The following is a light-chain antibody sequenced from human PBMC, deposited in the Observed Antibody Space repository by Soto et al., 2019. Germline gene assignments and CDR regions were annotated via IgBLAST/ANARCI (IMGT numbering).Light chain of an antibody. CDR2: AAS. J-gene: IGKJ1*01. V-gene: IGKV3-20*01. Sequence: EIVLTQSPGTLSLSPGERATLSCRASQSISSSYLAWYQQRPGLSPRLLIYAASSRATGIPDRFSGSGSGTDFTLTISRLEPEDFAVYFCQQYGSSPRTFGQGTKVDIK. CDR1: QSISSSY. CDR3: QQYGSSPRT.